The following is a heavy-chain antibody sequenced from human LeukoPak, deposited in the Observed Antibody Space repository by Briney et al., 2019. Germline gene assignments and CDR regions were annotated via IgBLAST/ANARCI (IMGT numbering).Heavy chain of an antibody. CDR2: IKQDGSKK. V-gene: IGHV3-7*04. D-gene: IGHD5-24*01. CDR1: GFTFRNYV. Sequence: GGSLRLSCAASGFTFRNYVIHWVRQAPGKGLEWVANIKQDGSKKSYVDSVKGRFTISRDNAKNSLYLQMNSLRAEDTAIYYCTRVGYIDEGIDYWGQGTLVTVSS. J-gene: IGHJ4*02. CDR3: TRVGYIDEGIDY.